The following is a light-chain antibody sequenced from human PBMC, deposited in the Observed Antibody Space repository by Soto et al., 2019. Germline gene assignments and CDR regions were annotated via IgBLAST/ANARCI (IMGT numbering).Light chain of an antibody. CDR1: QSVSRSN. Sequence: EIVLTQSPGTLSLSPGERATLSCRASQSVSRSNLAWYQQKPGQAPRLLIYVASSRATGIPDRFSGSGSGTDFTLTISRMEPEDFAVYYCQQYGSSPTFGQGTKVDIK. J-gene: IGKJ1*01. CDR2: VAS. CDR3: QQYGSSPT. V-gene: IGKV3-20*01.